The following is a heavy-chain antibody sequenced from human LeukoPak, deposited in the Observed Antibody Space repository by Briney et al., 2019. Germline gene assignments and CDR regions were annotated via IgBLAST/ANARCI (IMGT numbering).Heavy chain of an antibody. CDR3: ANCTTGSLDWFDP. V-gene: IGHV3-23*01. D-gene: IGHD1-1*01. CDR2: NCGSGGST. J-gene: IGHJ5*02. CDR1: VFTFSSYA. Sequence: PGGSLRLSCAPSVFTFSSYAMSWVRQAPGEGRECVSANCGSGGSTYYADSAKVLFTISRNNPKNTLYVQMTSLRAEDTAVYYCANCTTGSLDWFDPWGQGTLVTVSS.